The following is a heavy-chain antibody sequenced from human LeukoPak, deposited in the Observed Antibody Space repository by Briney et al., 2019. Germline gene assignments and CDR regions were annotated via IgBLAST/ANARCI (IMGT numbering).Heavy chain of an antibody. CDR3: ARVRAGGGGYYSSHFDY. D-gene: IGHD3-22*01. CDR2: INPSGGST. Sequence: ASVKVSCKASGYTFTSYYMHWVRQAPGQGLEWMGIINPSGGSTSYAQKFQGRVTMTRDMSTSTVYMELSSLRSEDTAVYYCARVRAGGGGYYSSHFDYWGQGTLVTVSS. J-gene: IGHJ4*02. CDR1: GYTFTSYY. V-gene: IGHV1-46*01.